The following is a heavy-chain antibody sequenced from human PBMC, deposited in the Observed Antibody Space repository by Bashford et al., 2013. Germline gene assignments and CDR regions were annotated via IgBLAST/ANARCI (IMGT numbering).Heavy chain of an antibody. CDR3: ASTTASSGYCLDY. V-gene: IGHV3-33*01. J-gene: IGHJ4*02. D-gene: IGHD3-22*01. Sequence: VRQAPGKGLEWVAVIWYDGSNKYYADSVKGRFTISRDNSKNTLYLQMNSLRAEDTAVYYCASTTASSGYCLDYWGQGTLVTVSS. CDR2: IWYDGSNK.